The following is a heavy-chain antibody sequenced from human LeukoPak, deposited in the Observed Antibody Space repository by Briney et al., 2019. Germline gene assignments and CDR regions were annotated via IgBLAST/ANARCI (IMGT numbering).Heavy chain of an antibody. CDR2: INHSGST. CDR3: ARGGSYYDSSGLAAPYYFDY. V-gene: IGHV4-34*01. Sequence: SETLSLTCAVYGGSFSGYYWSWIRQPPGKALEWIGEINHSGSTNYNPSLKSRVTISVDTSKNQFSLRLSSVTAADTAVYYCARGGSYYDSSGLAAPYYFDYWGQGTLVTVSS. CDR1: GGSFSGYY. J-gene: IGHJ4*02. D-gene: IGHD3-22*01.